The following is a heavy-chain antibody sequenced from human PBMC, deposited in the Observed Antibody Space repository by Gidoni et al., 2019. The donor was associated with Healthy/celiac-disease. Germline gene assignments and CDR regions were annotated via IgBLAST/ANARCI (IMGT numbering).Heavy chain of an antibody. CDR3: ARDFATVVTGVSHGMDV. D-gene: IGHD4-17*01. CDR2: IYYSGST. Sequence: QVQLQESGPGLVKPSQTLSLTCTVSGGSISSGDYYWSWIRQPPGKGLEWIGYIYYSGSTYYNPSLKSRVTISVDTSKNQFSLKLSSVTAADTAVYYCARDFATVVTGVSHGMDVWGQGTTVTVSS. V-gene: IGHV4-30-4*01. CDR1: GGSISSGDYY. J-gene: IGHJ6*02.